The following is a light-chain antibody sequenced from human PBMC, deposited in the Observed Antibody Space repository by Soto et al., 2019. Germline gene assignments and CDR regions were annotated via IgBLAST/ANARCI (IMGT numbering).Light chain of an antibody. CDR2: EVS. Sequence: QSVLTQPASVSGSPGQSITISCTGTSSDVGGYNYVSWYQQHPGKAPKLMIYEVSNRPSGVSNRFSGSKSGNTASLTISGLQAEDEADYYCSSYTSSSKFDVVFGGGTKLTVL. CDR3: SSYTSSSKFDVV. CDR1: SSDVGGYNY. V-gene: IGLV2-14*01. J-gene: IGLJ2*01.